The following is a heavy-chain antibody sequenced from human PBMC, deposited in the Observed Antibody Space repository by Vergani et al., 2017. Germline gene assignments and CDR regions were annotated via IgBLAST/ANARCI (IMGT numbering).Heavy chain of an antibody. CDR1: GGSISSYY. J-gene: IGHJ4*02. V-gene: IGHV4-59*12. CDR3: ARPRGYSYGRYYFDY. Sequence: QVQLQESGPGLVKPSETLSLTCTVSGGSISSYYWCWIRQPPGKGLGWIREINHSGSTNSNPSLKCRVTISVDTSKNQFSLKLSYVTAADTAVYYCARPRGYSYGRYYFDYWGQGTLVTVSS. CDR2: INHSGST. D-gene: IGHD5-18*01.